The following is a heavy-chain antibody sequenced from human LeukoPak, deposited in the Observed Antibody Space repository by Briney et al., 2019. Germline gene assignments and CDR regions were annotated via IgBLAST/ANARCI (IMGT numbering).Heavy chain of an antibody. V-gene: IGHV3-23*01. CDR2: ISGSGGST. D-gene: IGHD5-12*01. CDR3: AKDRGYSGYDSDAFDT. Sequence: GSLRLSCAASGFTFSSYAMSWVRQAPGKGLEWVSAISGSGGSTYYADSVKGRFTISRDNSKNTLYLQMNSLRAEDTAVYYCAKDRGYSGYDSDAFDTWGQGTMVTVSS. J-gene: IGHJ3*02. CDR1: GFTFSSYA.